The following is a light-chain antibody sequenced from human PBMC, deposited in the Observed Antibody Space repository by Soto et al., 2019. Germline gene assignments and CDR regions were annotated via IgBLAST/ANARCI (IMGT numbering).Light chain of an antibody. J-gene: IGKJ4*01. V-gene: IGKV4-1*01. CDR1: QSVLFRSDNQNY. CDR3: QQYYNTPLS. CDR2: WAS. Sequence: DIVMTQSPESLAVSLCERATINCKSSQSVLFRSDNQNYLAWYQQKPGQPPKLLIYWASTRESGVPDRFSGSGSGTDFTLTISTLQAEDVAIYYCQQYYNTPLSFGGGTKVDIK.